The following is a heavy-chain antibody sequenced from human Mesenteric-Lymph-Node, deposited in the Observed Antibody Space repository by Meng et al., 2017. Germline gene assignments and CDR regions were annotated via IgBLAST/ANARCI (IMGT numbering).Heavy chain of an antibody. V-gene: IGHV4-38-2*02. CDR3: AREDTVGANWFDP. D-gene: IGHD4-17*01. CDR1: GYSISSGYY. J-gene: IGHJ5*02. CDR2: IYHSGST. Sequence: SETLSLTCTVSGYSISSGYYWGWIRQPPGKGLEWIGSIYHSGSTYYNPSLKSRVTISVDTSKNQFSLKLSSVTAADTAVYYCAREDTVGANWFDPWGQGTLVTVSS.